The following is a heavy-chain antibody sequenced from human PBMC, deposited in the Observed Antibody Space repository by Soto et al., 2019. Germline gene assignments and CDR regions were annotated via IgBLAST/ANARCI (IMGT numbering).Heavy chain of an antibody. Sequence: QVQLVQSGAEVRKPGSSVKVSCKASGGTFSRHAISWVRQAPGQGLEWMGGIITIFGTANHAQKFQGRVTIIADESTSTGYMELSSLITEDTAMYYCAIGWRYDSNDYYYAYWGQGTLVIVSS. J-gene: IGHJ4*02. CDR3: AIGWRYDSNDYYYAY. CDR1: GGTFSRHA. V-gene: IGHV1-69*01. D-gene: IGHD3-22*01. CDR2: IITIFGTA.